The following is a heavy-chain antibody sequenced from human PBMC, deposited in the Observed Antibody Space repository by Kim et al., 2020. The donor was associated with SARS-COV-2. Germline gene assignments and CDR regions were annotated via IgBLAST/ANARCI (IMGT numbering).Heavy chain of an antibody. CDR1: GGSISSKSYY. J-gene: IGHJ4*02. CDR2: IYYSGST. D-gene: IGHD3-10*01. V-gene: IGHV4-39*01. Sequence: SETLSLTCTVSGGSISSKSYYWGWIRQPPGKGLEWIGYIYYSGSTYYNPSLKSRVTISVDTSKNQFSLNLSSVTAADTAVYYCARSQFIYGSGSYAADYWGQGTLVTVSS. CDR3: ARSQFIYGSGSYAADY.